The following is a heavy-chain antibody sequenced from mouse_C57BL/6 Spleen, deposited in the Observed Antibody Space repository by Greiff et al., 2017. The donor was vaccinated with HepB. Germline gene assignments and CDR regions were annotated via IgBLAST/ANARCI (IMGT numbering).Heavy chain of an antibody. CDR3: ARDQGNWDGMDY. V-gene: IGHV5-16*01. D-gene: IGHD4-1*01. CDR1: GFTFSDYY. Sequence: EVQLVESEGGLVQPGSSMKLSCTASGFTFSDYYMAWVRQVPEKGLEWVANINYDGSSTYYLDSLKSRFIISRDNAKNILYLQMSSLKSEDTATYYCARDQGNWDGMDYWGQGTSVTVSS. CDR2: INYDGSST. J-gene: IGHJ4*01.